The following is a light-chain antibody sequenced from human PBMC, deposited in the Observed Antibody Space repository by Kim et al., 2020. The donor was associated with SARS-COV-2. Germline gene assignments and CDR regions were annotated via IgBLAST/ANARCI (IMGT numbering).Light chain of an antibody. Sequence: DIQMTQSPSTLSASVGDRVTITCRASQSISTWLAWYQQKPGTAPKLLIYRASSLQSGVPSRFSGSGSGTEFTLSISSLQPDDVATYYCQQYNSYWTFGQGTKVDIK. J-gene: IGKJ1*01. CDR2: RAS. CDR3: QQYNSYWT. V-gene: IGKV1-5*03. CDR1: QSISTW.